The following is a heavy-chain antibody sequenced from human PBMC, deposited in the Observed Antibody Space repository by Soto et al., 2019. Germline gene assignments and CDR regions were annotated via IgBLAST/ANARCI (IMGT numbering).Heavy chain of an antibody. J-gene: IGHJ5*02. CDR1: GGSINSYY. Sequence: SETLSLTCTVSGGSINSYYWSWIRQSPEKGLEWIGYIYNSGITNYNPSLKSRVTISVDTSKNQFSLKLNSVTAADTAVYYCAMKVLGWFDPWGQGTLVTVSS. CDR3: AMKVLGWFDP. CDR2: IYNSGIT. V-gene: IGHV4-59*01.